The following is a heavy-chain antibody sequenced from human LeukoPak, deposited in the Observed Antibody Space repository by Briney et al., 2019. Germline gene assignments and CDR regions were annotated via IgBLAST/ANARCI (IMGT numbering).Heavy chain of an antibody. Sequence: GGSLRLSCAASGFTFSNYVMSWVRQAPGKGLEWVSEIGDSGGDTYHADAVKGRFTIFRDKSKNTLYLQMNSLRAEDTAVYYCAKVIWNLRYFDSWGQGTLVTVSS. CDR1: GFTFSNYV. V-gene: IGHV3-23*01. J-gene: IGHJ4*02. CDR3: AKVIWNLRYFDS. CDR2: IGDSGGDT. D-gene: IGHD3-9*01.